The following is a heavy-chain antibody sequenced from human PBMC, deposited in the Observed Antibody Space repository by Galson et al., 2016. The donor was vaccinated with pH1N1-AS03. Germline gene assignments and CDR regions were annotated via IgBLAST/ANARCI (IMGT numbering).Heavy chain of an antibody. J-gene: IGHJ4*02. D-gene: IGHD6-13*01. Sequence: PALVKPTQTLTLTCSFSGFSLTATGEGVGWIRQSPGKPLEWLALLYWDGDKRFRPSLQNRLTIRKDTSKMEVIFTVTDMDTADSAPYYCVNGSRAAAAGFLDDWGQGTRVTVAS. CDR2: LYWDGDK. V-gene: IGHV2-5*02. CDR3: VNGSRAAAAGFLDD. CDR1: GFSLTATGEG.